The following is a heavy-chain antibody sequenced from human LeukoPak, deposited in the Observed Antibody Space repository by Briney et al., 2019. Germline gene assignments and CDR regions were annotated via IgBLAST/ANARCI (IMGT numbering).Heavy chain of an antibody. D-gene: IGHD6-19*01. Sequence: QAGGSLRLSCAVSGFTFSSYAMSWVRQAPGKGLEWVSAISGSGGSTYYADSVKGRFTISRDNSKNTLYLQMNSLRAEDTAVYYCANPRWAYSSGWYEVDYWGQGTLVTVSS. V-gene: IGHV3-23*01. CDR3: ANPRWAYSSGWYEVDY. CDR1: GFTFSSYA. CDR2: ISGSGGST. J-gene: IGHJ4*02.